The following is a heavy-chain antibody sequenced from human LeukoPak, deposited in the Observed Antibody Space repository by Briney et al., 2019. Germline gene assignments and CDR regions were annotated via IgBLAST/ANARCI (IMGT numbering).Heavy chain of an antibody. CDR3: ARDRPDYFGGFSHYFDY. Sequence: PGGSLRLSCAASGFTFSDYYMSWIRQAPGKGLEWVSFISSSSSYTNYADSVQGRFTISRDNAKNSLYLQMNSLRAEDTAVYYCARDRPDYFGGFSHYFDYWGQGTLVTVSS. CDR2: ISSSSSYT. CDR1: GFTFSDYY. D-gene: IGHD3-16*01. J-gene: IGHJ4*02. V-gene: IGHV3-11*05.